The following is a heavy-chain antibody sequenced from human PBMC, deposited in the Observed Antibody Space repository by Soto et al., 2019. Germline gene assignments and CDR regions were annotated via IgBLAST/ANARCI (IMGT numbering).Heavy chain of an antibody. CDR1: GGSFSGYY. D-gene: IGHD3-10*01. Sequence: SETLSLTCAVYGGSFSGYYWSWIRQPPGKGLEWIGEINHSGSTNYNPSLKSRVTISVDTSKNQFSLKLSSVTAADTAVYYCASLDGSGSYSRYYYYYMDVWGKGTTVTVSS. CDR3: ASLDGSGSYSRYYYYYMDV. V-gene: IGHV4-34*01. J-gene: IGHJ6*03. CDR2: INHSGST.